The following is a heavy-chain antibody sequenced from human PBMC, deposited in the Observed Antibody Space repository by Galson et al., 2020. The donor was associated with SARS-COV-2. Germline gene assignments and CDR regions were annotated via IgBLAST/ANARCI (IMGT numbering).Heavy chain of an antibody. CDR1: GGSFSGYY. Sequence: SQASETLSLTCAVYGGSFSGYYWSWIRQPPGKGLEWIGEINHSGSTNYNPSLKSRVTISVDTSKNQFSLKLSSVTAADTAVYYCASYGDYLDYWGQGTLVTVSS. V-gene: IGHV4-34*01. CDR2: INHSGST. J-gene: IGHJ4*02. CDR3: ASYGDYLDY. D-gene: IGHD4-17*01.